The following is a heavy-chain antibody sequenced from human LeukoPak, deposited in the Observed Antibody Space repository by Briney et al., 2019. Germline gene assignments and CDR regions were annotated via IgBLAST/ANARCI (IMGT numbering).Heavy chain of an antibody. D-gene: IGHD3-10*01. CDR1: GFTVSSNY. V-gene: IGHV3-66*01. CDR2: IYSGGNT. CDR3: ASLPGTNY. Sequence: GGSLRLSCAASGFTVSSNYMTWVRQAPGKGLEWVSVIYSGGNTYYADSVKGRFTISRDNSKNTLFLQMNSLRAEDTAVYYCASLPGTNYWGQGTLVTVSS. J-gene: IGHJ4*02.